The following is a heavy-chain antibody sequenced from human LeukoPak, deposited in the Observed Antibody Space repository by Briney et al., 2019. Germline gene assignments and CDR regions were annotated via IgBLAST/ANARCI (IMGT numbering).Heavy chain of an antibody. J-gene: IGHJ3*02. CDR1: GFTFSSYE. CDR3: AREGALTVTKDAFDI. V-gene: IGHV3-48*03. D-gene: IGHD4-17*01. CDR2: ISSSGSTI. Sequence: GGSLRLSCAASGFTFSSYEMNWVRQAPGKGLEWVSYISSSGSTISYADSVRGRFTISRDNAKNSLYLQMNSLRAEDTAVYFCAREGALTVTKDAFDIWGQGTMVTVSS.